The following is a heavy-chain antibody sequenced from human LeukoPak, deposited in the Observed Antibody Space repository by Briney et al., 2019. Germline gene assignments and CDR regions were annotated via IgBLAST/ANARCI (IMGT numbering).Heavy chain of an antibody. V-gene: IGHV3-23*01. D-gene: IGHD4/OR15-4a*01. CDR2: ISGGATRT. CDR3: ARRYGDWLDP. CDR1: GFIFHTYD. J-gene: IGHJ5*02. Sequence: GGSLRLSCAASGFIFHTYDMSWVRQAPGKGPVWVSGISGGATRTYYTDSVTGRFTISRDNSKNTLYLQMNNLRVEDTAVYYCARRYGDWLDPWGSGTLVTVSS.